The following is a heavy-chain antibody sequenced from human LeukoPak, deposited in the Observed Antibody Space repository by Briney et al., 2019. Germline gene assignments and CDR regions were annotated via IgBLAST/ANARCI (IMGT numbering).Heavy chain of an antibody. CDR1: GYSFTDYG. V-gene: IGHV1-18*01. J-gene: IGHJ4*02. CDR2: ISGKNGNT. CDR3: ARDHALLSNCFDY. D-gene: IGHD3-3*02. Sequence: ASVQVSCKASGYSFTDYGITWVRQAPGQGLDWMGWISGKNGNTNYSQRLQGRVTMTTDTSTSTAYMELRSLTSDDTAVYYCARDHALLSNCFDYWGQGTLVTVSS.